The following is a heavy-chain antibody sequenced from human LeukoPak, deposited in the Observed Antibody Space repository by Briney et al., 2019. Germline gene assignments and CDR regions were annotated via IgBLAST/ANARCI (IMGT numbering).Heavy chain of an antibody. CDR1: GFTFSSYE. D-gene: IGHD6-6*01. CDR2: IRYDGSNK. Sequence: PGGSLRLSCAASGFTFSSYEMNWVRQAPGKGLEWVAFIRYDGSNKYYTNSVKGRFTISRGNSKNTLYLQMNSLRAEDTAVYYCAKDQYSSSYYFDYWGQGTLVTVSS. V-gene: IGHV3-30*02. CDR3: AKDQYSSSYYFDY. J-gene: IGHJ4*02.